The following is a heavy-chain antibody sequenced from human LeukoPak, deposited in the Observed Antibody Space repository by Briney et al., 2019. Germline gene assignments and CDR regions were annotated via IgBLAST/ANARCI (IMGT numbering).Heavy chain of an antibody. CDR1: GGSISSYY. CDR2: IYTSGRT. J-gene: IGHJ6*02. Sequence: SETLSLTCTVSGGSISSYYWSWLRQPAGKGLEWIGRIYTSGRTNYNPSLKSRVTISVDTSKNQFSLKLSSVTAADTAVYYCARDSAYCSGGSCYNYYYYYGMDVWGQGTTVTVSS. V-gene: IGHV4-4*07. D-gene: IGHD2-15*01. CDR3: ARDSAYCSGGSCYNYYYYYGMDV.